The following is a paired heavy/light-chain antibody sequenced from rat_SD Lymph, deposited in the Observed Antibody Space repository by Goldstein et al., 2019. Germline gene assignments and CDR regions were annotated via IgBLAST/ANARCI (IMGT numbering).Heavy chain of an antibody. Sequence: QVQLKESGPGLVQPTQTLSLTCTVSGFSLTSYHVSWVQQPPGKGLEWMGRIRSDGDTYYNSALKSRLSISRDTSKSQVFLKMNSLKTEDTAIYYCTRDRVGAGFDYWGQGVMVTVSS. D-gene: IGHD5-1*01. CDR2: IRSDGDT. V-gene: IGHV2S1*01. CDR1: GFSLTSYH. CDR3: TRDRVGAGFDY. J-gene: IGHJ2*01.
Light chain of an antibody. V-gene: IGKV22S7*01. CDR1: QNINKY. J-gene: IGKJ4*01. CDR2: NTN. CDR3: LQHSSR. Sequence: DIQMTQSPSFLSASVGDRVTINCKASQNINKYLNWYQQKLGEAPKLLIYNTNNLQTGIPSRFSGSGSGTDYTLTISSLQPEDVATYFCLQHSSRFGSGTKLEIK.